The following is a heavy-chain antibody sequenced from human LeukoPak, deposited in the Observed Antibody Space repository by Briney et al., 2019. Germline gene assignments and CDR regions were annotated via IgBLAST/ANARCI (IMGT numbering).Heavy chain of an antibody. D-gene: IGHD3-10*01. V-gene: IGHV4-34*01. CDR1: GGSFSGYY. CDR3: HLVRGGGYFDY. Sequence: SETLSLTCAVYGGSFSGYYWSWIRQPPGKGLEWIGEINHSGDTNYNPSLKGRITISVDTSQNLVSLNLTSVTAADTAVYYCHLVRGGGYFDYWGQGTLVIVSS. CDR2: INHSGDT. J-gene: IGHJ4*02.